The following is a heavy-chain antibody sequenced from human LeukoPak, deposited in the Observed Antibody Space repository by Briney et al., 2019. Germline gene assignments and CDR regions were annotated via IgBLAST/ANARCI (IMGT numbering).Heavy chain of an antibody. J-gene: IGHJ6*02. Sequence: ASVKVSCTASGYTFTSYDINWVRQATGQGLEWMGWMNPNSGNTGYAQKFQGRVTMTRNTSISTAYMELSSLRSEDTAVYYCARGKPAAIRGAIWEDYYYYGMDVWGQGTTVTVSS. CDR1: GYTFTSYD. CDR3: ARGKPAAIRGAIWEDYYYYGMDV. D-gene: IGHD2-2*02. V-gene: IGHV1-8*01. CDR2: MNPNSGNT.